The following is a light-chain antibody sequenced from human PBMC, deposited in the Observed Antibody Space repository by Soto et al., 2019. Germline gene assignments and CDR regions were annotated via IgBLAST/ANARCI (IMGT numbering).Light chain of an antibody. CDR2: GAS. CDR1: QSVSNNY. CDR3: QQYGSSPWT. V-gene: IGKV3-20*01. J-gene: IGKJ1*01. Sequence: EIVLTQSPGTLSLSPGERATLSCRASQSVSNNYLAWYQQKPGQAPRLLIYGASNRATGIPDRFSGSGSGADFTLTISRLGPEDFAVYYCQQYGSSPWTFGQGTKVDIK.